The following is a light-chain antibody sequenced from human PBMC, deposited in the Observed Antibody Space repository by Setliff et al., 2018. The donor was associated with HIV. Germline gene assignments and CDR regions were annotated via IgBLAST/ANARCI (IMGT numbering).Light chain of an antibody. CDR2: QAS. V-gene: IGLV2-23*01. CDR1: SGDVGRYNL. J-gene: IGLJ1*01. CDR3: CSYTIETSYV. Sequence: QSVLTQPASVSGSPGQSITISCTGTSGDVGRYNLVSWYQQQPGKPPKLMIYQASKRPSGVSNRFSGSKSGNTASLTISGLQAEDEADYYCCSYTIETSYVFGTGTKVTVL.